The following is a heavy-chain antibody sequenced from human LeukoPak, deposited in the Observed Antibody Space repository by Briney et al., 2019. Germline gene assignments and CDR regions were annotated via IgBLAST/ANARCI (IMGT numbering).Heavy chain of an antibody. CDR3: AKDGVPSRYFGRNYFDY. J-gene: IGHJ4*02. Sequence: GGSLRLSCAASGFTFSSYGMHWVRQAPGKGLEWVAFIRYDGTNKYYADSVKGRFTISRDNFKNTLYLKMNNLRAEDTAVYYCAKDGVPSRYFGRNYFDYWGQGALVTVSS. CDR2: IRYDGTNK. D-gene: IGHD3-9*01. CDR1: GFTFSSYG. V-gene: IGHV3-30*02.